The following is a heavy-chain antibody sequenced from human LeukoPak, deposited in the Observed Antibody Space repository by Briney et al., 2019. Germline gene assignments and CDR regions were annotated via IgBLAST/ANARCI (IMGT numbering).Heavy chain of an antibody. CDR3: ASGPYSSSWYPPFDY. D-gene: IGHD6-13*01. J-gene: IGHJ4*02. Sequence: TGGSLRLSCAASGFTFSSYAMTWVRQAPGKGLEWVSSISGSGGSTYYADSVKGRFTISRDSSTNTLYLQMNSLRAEDTAVYYCASGPYSSSWYPPFDYWGQGTLVTVSS. V-gene: IGHV3-23*01. CDR1: GFTFSSYA. CDR2: ISGSGGST.